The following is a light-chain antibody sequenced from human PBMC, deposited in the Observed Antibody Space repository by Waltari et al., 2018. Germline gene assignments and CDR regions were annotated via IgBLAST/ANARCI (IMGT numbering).Light chain of an antibody. J-gene: IGKJ2*01. CDR1: QDINNY. V-gene: IGKV1-33*01. CDR3: QHYNNLPPT. CDR2: EAS. Sequence: DIQMTQSPSFLSASLGDTVSITCQASQDINNYLNWYQQKPGKAPKLLISEASNLEAGVPSRFSGSGSGADFTFTISSLQPDDIATYYCQHYNNLPPTFGQGTKVEIK.